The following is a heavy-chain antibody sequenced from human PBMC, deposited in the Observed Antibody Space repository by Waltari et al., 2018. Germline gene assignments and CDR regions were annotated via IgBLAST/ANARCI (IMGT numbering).Heavy chain of an antibody. Sequence: QVQLVESGGGVVKPGRSLRLSCAASGFTFKNYAMHWVRQAPGKGLEWVAVISYDGSNTYYADSVKGRFTISRDNSRDTLYLQMSSLRVEDTAVYYCVETPGIATSAFASWGQGTLVTVSS. V-gene: IGHV3-30-3*01. D-gene: IGHD6-13*01. CDR1: GFTFKNYA. J-gene: IGHJ5*01. CDR2: ISYDGSNT. CDR3: VETPGIATSAFAS.